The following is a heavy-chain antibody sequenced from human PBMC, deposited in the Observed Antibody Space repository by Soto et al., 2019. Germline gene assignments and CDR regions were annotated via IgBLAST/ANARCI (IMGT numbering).Heavy chain of an antibody. Sequence: PSETLSLTCTVSGGSICSSSYYWGWIRHPPGKGLEWIGSIYYSGSTYYNPSLKSRVTISVDTSKNQFSLKLSSVTAADTAVYYCARPLSYCGGDCYSNAFDIWGQGTMVT. CDR1: GGSICSSSYY. CDR3: ARPLSYCGGDCYSNAFDI. CDR2: IYYSGST. D-gene: IGHD2-21*02. J-gene: IGHJ3*02. V-gene: IGHV4-39*01.